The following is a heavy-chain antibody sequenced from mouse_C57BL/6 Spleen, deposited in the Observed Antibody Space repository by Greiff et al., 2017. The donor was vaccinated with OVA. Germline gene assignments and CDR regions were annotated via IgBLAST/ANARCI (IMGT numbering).Heavy chain of an antibody. D-gene: IGHD1-1*01. CDR1: GYTFTDYY. V-gene: IGHV1-26*01. Sequence: VQLQQSGPELVKPGASVKISCKASGYTFTDYYMNWVKQSHGKSLEWIGDINPNNGGTSYNQKFKGKATLTVDKSSSTAYMELRSLTSEDAAVYYCARAYGSSYPYAMDYWGQGTSVTVSS. J-gene: IGHJ4*01. CDR2: INPNNGGT. CDR3: ARAYGSSYPYAMDY.